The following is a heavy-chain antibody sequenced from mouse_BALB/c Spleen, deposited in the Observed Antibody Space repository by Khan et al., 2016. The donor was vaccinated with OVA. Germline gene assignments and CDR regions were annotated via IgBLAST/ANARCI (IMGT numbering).Heavy chain of an antibody. D-gene: IGHD1-1*01. CDR2: IYPGTGST. CDR3: ARDDGSNYYFDS. CDR1: GYIFTSYW. V-gene: IGHV1S132*01. Sequence: QVQLQQSGAELVRPGASVKLSCKTSGYIFTSYWIHWVKQRSGQGLEWIARIYPGTGSTYYDEKFKGKATLTAAKSSSTAYMQLSSLSSEDSAVYFCARDDGSNYYFDSWGQGTTLTVSS. J-gene: IGHJ2*01.